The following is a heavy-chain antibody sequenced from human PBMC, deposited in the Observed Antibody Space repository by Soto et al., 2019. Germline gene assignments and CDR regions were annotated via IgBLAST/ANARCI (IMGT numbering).Heavy chain of an antibody. CDR3: AADATAWQQMVPSDY. Sequence: QMQLEQSGPEVKKPGTSVKVSCKASGFTFTSSAFQWVRQARVQRLEWIGWIAVGSGYTNYAQRFQDRVTLTRDMSTATTYMELSRLTYEDTAIYYCAADATAWQQMVPSDYWGQGTLVTVSS. CDR2: IAVGSGYT. D-gene: IGHD2-8*01. J-gene: IGHJ4*02. V-gene: IGHV1-58*01. CDR1: GFTFTSSA.